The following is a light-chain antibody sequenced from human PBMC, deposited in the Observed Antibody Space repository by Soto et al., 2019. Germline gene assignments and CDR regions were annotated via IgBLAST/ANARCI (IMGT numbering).Light chain of an antibody. CDR2: SAS. CDR3: QKYNSFPPT. J-gene: IGKJ4*01. V-gene: IGKV1-27*01. Sequence: DFQMTQSPSSLSASVGDRVTITCRARQAISNDVAWYQQKPGKPPNLLISSASTLQSGVPSRFSGTGYGTDFTLTIANLQPDDVATYYCQKYNSFPPTFGGGTKVDI. CDR1: QAISND.